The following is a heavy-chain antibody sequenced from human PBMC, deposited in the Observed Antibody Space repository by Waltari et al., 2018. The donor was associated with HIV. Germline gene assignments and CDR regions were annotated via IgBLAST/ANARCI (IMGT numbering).Heavy chain of an antibody. V-gene: IGHV3-74*01. Sequence: VQLVESGGGSIKTGGSLRLSCAGSGFSVRNHWMDWVRQGPGKGLVWVARNNRDGSTRNDADAVKGRFVISRDNSRNTVYLQLNSVKVEDTAVYFCARASHYIEFSTFDGDYYFDLWGRGTRVAVSS. D-gene: IGHD3-9*01. CDR3: ARASHYIEFSTFDGDYYFDL. CDR2: NNRDGSTR. J-gene: IGHJ4*02. CDR1: GFSVRNHW.